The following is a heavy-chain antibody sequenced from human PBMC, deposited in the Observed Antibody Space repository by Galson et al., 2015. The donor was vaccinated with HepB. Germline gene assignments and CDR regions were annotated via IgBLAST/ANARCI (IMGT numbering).Heavy chain of an antibody. D-gene: IGHD3-10*01. CDR1: GYTFTSYE. CDR2: MNPYTDNT. J-gene: IGHJ4*02. CDR3: ARGLRVQGNTYFFDY. V-gene: IGHV1-8*01. Sequence: SVKVSCKASGYTFTSYEVNWVRQATGQGLEWMGWMNPYTDNTAYAQNFQGRITMTGDTSIDTAYTTLSSLTSEDTAIYYCARGLRVQGNTYFFDYWGQGTLVTVSS.